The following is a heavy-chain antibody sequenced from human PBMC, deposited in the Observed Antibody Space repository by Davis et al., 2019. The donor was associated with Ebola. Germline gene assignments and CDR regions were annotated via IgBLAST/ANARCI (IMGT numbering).Heavy chain of an antibody. CDR1: GFTFSSYA. J-gene: IGHJ4*02. CDR3: VKDSNVWQWELLLDY. D-gene: IGHD1-26*01. CDR2: ISSNGGST. Sequence: GESLKISCSASGFTFSSYAMHWVRQAPGKGLEYVSAISSNGGSTYYADSVKGRFTISRDNSKNTLYLQMSSLRAEDTAVYYCVKDSNVWQWELLLDYWGQGTLVTVSS. V-gene: IGHV3-64D*06.